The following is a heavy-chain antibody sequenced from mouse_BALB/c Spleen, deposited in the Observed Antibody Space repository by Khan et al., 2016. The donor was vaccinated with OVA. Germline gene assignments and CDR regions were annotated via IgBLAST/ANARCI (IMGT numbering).Heavy chain of an antibody. Sequence: QVQLQQPGPELVKPGASVRISCKASGYTFTDYYINWMKQRPGQGLDWIGWIYPGNVNTKYNEKLKDKATLTADKSSSTAYIQLSSLTSEDSAVYVWAREGYYGNYRAWFAYWGQGTLVTVSA. V-gene: IGHV1S56*01. J-gene: IGHJ3*01. CDR3: AREGYYGNYRAWFAY. D-gene: IGHD2-1*01. CDR2: IYPGNVNT. CDR1: GYTFTDYY.